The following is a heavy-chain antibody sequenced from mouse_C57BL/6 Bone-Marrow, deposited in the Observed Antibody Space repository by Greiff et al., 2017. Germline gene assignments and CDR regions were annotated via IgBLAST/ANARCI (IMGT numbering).Heavy chain of an antibody. V-gene: IGHV1-64*01. J-gene: IGHJ1*03. D-gene: IGHD1-1*01. CDR3: ARSGLITTVVARNWYFDV. Sequence: VKLQQPGAELVKPGASVKLSCKASGYTFTNYWMHWVKQRPGQGLEWIGMMHPNGGSPAYNEKFKSEGKLTVDNPSSTAYMQLSSLTSEDSAVYYCARSGLITTVVARNWYFDVWGTGTTVAVSS. CDR2: MHPNGGSP. CDR1: GYTFTNYW.